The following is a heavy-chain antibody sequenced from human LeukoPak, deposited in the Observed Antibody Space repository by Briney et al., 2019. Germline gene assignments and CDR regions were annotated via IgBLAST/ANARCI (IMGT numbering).Heavy chain of an antibody. CDR1: GFTFSSYA. V-gene: IGHV3-30-3*01. D-gene: IGHD4-17*01. CDR2: ISYDGSNK. CDR3: ARDSGGRDYHYYYYGMDV. Sequence: GRSLRLSCAASGFTFSSYAMHWVRQAPGKGLEWVAVISYDGSNKYYADSVKGRFTISRDNSKNTLYLQMNSLRAEDTAVYYRARDSGGRDYHYYYYGMDVWGQGTTVTVSS. J-gene: IGHJ6*02.